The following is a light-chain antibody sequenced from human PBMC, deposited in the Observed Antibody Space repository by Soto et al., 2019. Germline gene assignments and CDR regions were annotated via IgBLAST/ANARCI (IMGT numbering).Light chain of an antibody. CDR3: QHYDSLPIT. V-gene: IGKV3-20*01. CDR2: GAT. J-gene: IGKJ5*01. Sequence: EIVVTQPPSTVCLSPGERPTLACRATQSVSSYLAWYQQKPGQAPRLLIYGATRRATGIPERFSGSGSGTDFTLAIGRLEPEDFAVFYCQHYDSLPITFGQGTRLEIK. CDR1: QSVSSY.